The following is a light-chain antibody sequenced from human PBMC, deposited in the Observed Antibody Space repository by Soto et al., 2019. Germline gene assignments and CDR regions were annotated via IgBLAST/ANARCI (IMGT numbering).Light chain of an antibody. CDR3: QQYNNWPPIT. V-gene: IGKV3-15*01. J-gene: IGKJ5*01. CDR1: QRVSSN. CDR2: GAS. Sequence: EIVMTQSPATLSVSPGERATLSCRASQRVSSNLAWYQQKPGQAPRLLIYGASTRATGIPARFSGSGSGTEFTIAISSLQSEDFAVYYCQQYNNWPPITFGQGTRLEIK.